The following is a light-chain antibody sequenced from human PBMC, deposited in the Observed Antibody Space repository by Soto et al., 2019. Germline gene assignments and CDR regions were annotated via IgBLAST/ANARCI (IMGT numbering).Light chain of an antibody. V-gene: IGKV4-1*01. CDR1: QSVLYSSNNKNY. J-gene: IGKJ1*01. Sequence: DIVMTQSPESLAVSLGERATINCKSSQSVLYSSNNKNYLAWYQQKPGQAPKLIISWASTRESGVPDRFSGSGSGSDFSLTISSLQAVDVAVYYCQEYYITPRTFGQGTKVEI. CDR3: QEYYITPRT. CDR2: WAS.